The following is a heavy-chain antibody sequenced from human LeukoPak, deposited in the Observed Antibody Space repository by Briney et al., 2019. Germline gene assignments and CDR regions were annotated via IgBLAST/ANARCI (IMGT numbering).Heavy chain of an antibody. CDR1: GYSIRSDYY. J-gene: IGHJ5*02. D-gene: IGHD6-13*01. CDR2: IYHSGTT. Sequence: SETLSLTCAVSGYSIRSDYYWGWIRQSPGKGLEWIGSIYHSGTTCYNPSLKSRVTISVDTSKNHFSLKLSSVTAADTAVYYCARDGVAVAGTWGQWFDPWGQGTEVTVSS. CDR3: ARDGVAVAGTWGQWFDP. V-gene: IGHV4-38-2*02.